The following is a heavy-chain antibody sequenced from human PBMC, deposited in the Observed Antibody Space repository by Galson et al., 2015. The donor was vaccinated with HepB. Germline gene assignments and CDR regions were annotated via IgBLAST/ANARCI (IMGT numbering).Heavy chain of an antibody. CDR1: GFTFSNYG. CDR3: AKDPYLYSALAGTMAGFDY. D-gene: IGHD6-19*01. V-gene: IGHV3-30*18. J-gene: IGHJ4*02. CDR2: ISYDGSNK. Sequence: LRLSCAASGFTFSNYGMHWVRQAPGKGLEWVAVISYDGSNKYYADSVKGRFTISRDNSKHTLYLQMNSLRAEDTALYYCAKDPYLYSALAGTMAGFDYWGQGALVTVSS.